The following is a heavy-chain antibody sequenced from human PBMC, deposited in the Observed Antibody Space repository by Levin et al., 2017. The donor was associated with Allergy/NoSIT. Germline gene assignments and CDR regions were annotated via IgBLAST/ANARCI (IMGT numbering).Heavy chain of an antibody. Sequence: PVASVKVSCKASGGTFSSYAISWVRQAPGQGLEWMGGIIPIFGTANYAQKFQGRVTITADESTSTAYMELSSLRSEDTAVYYCARDSEYSSSWYYFDYWGQGTLVTVSS. CDR2: IIPIFGTA. CDR3: ARDSEYSSSWYYFDY. V-gene: IGHV1-69*13. D-gene: IGHD6-13*01. CDR1: GGTFSSYA. J-gene: IGHJ4*02.